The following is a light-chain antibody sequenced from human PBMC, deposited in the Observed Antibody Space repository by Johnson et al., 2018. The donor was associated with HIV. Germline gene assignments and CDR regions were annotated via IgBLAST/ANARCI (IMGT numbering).Light chain of an antibody. CDR1: SSNIGNNY. J-gene: IGLJ1*01. CDR2: DNN. V-gene: IGLV1-51*01. Sequence: SVLTQPPSVSAAPGQKVTISCSGSSSNIGNNYVSWYQHLPGTAPKLLIYDNNKRPSGIPDRFSGSKSGTSATLDITGLQTGDEADYYCGTWDSSLSAYVFGTGTKVTVL. CDR3: GTWDSSLSAYV.